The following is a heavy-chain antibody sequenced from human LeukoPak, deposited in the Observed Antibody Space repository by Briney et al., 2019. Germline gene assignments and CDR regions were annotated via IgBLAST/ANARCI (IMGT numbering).Heavy chain of an antibody. V-gene: IGHV3-73*01. CDR3: SSGLSVLRSNDTPVDY. CDR1: GFTFSGSA. D-gene: IGHD4-17*01. J-gene: IGHJ4*02. CDR2: IRSKANNYAT. Sequence: GGSLRLSCAASGFTFSGSAMHWVRQASGKGLEWVGRIRSKANNYATAYAASVKGRFTISRDDSKNTAYLQMNSLKTGDTAVYFCSSGLSVLRSNDTPVDYWGQGTLVTVSS.